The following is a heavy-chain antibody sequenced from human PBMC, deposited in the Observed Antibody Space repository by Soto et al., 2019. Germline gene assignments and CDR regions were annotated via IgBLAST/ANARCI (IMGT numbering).Heavy chain of an antibody. CDR3: ARDSGSGSL. Sequence: PSETLSLTCTVSGGSVNNNDYYWSWIRQPPGKGLEWIGNMHYSGSTGYNPSLRSRVSMSVDTSKNHFSLKMNSATPADTAVYYCARDSGSGSLWGQGTLVTVS. V-gene: IGHV4-30-4*01. D-gene: IGHD1-26*01. J-gene: IGHJ1*01. CDR2: MHYSGST. CDR1: GGSVNNNDYY.